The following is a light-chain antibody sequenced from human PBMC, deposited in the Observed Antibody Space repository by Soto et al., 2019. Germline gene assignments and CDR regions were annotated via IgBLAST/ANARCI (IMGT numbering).Light chain of an antibody. CDR3: QSFDSSLTAPI. CDR2: NNT. J-gene: IGLJ2*01. Sequence: QSVLTQPPSASGTPGQRVTISCSGRSSNVGTNLVNWYRQFPETAPKLLISNNTSRPSGVPGRFSGSRSGTSASLAITGLQSEDEADYYCQSFDSSLTAPILGVGTKLTVL. CDR1: SSNVGTNL. V-gene: IGLV1-44*01.